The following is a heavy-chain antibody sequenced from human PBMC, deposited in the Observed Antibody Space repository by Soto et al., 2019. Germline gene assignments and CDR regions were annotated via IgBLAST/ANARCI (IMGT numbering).Heavy chain of an antibody. Sequence: PGGSLTLSFAASGFTVSSTYTSCVRHAPGKGLEWVSVIYAGGSTYYADSVKGRFTISRDNSKNTLFLQMDSLRAEDTAIYYCARDQWRVSNSWPHYFDYWGQGTLVTVSS. CDR2: IYAGGST. V-gene: IGHV3-66*01. D-gene: IGHD6-13*01. J-gene: IGHJ4*02. CDR1: GFTVSSTY. CDR3: ARDQWRVSNSWPHYFDY.